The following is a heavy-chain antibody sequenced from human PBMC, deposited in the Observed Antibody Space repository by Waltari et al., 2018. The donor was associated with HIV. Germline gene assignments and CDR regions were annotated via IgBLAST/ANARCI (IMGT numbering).Heavy chain of an antibody. J-gene: IGHJ4*02. Sequence: QVQLVQSGAEVKKPGSSVKVSCEAPGGTFSTYPISWVRQAPGQGLEWMGGILPSFGVSNYAQKFQGRVTITADESTSTAYMELSSLRSEDTAVYYCARDLGAGSLRGTLWGQGTLVIVSS. CDR1: GGTFSTYP. D-gene: IGHD3-10*01. CDR2: ILPSFGVS. V-gene: IGHV1-69*01. CDR3: ARDLGAGSLRGTL.